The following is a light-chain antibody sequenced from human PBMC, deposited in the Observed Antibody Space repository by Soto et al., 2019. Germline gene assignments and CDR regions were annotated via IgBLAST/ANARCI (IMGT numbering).Light chain of an antibody. V-gene: IGKV1-5*01. J-gene: IGKJ1*01. CDR3: QQYMSYPT. Sequence: DIQMTQSPSTLSASVGDRVTITCRASQRIDTWLAWYQHKPGKAPKLLIYDVSTLQSGVPSRFSGSGSGTEFSLAISSLQPDDFATYYCQQYMSYPTFGQGTKVEVK. CDR1: QRIDTW. CDR2: DVS.